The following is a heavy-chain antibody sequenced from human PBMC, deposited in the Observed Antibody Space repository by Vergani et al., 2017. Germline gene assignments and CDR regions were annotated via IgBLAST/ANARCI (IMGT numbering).Heavy chain of an antibody. CDR2: IYTSGST. Sequence: QVQLQESGPGLVKPSQTLSLTCTVSGGSISSGSYYWSWIRQPAGKGLEWIGRIYTSGSTNYNPSLKSRVTISVDTSKNQFSLKLSSVTAADTAVYYCAREGSGYYSSWGQGTLVTVSS. J-gene: IGHJ4*02. CDR1: GGSISSGSYY. V-gene: IGHV4-61*02. D-gene: IGHD3-22*01. CDR3: AREGSGYYSS.